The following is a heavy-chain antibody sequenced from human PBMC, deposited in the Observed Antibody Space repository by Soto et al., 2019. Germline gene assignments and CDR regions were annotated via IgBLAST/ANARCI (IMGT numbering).Heavy chain of an antibody. J-gene: IGHJ4*02. CDR3: ARVLLWFGAHFDY. Sequence: QLQLQESGPGLVKPSETLSLTCTVSGGSISSSSYYWGWIRQPPGKGLEWIGSIYYSGSTYYNPSLKSRVTISVDTSKNQFSLKLSSVTAADTAVYYCARVLLWFGAHFDYWGQGTLVTVSS. CDR1: GGSISSSSYY. CDR2: IYYSGST. V-gene: IGHV4-39*01. D-gene: IGHD3-10*01.